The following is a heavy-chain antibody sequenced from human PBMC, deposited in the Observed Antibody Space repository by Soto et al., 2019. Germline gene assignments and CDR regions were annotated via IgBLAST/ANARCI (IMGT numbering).Heavy chain of an antibody. J-gene: IGHJ3*02. Sequence: QVQLQESGPGLVKPSETLSLTCTVSGDSISSYYWSWIRQPPGKGLEWIGYIYYSGTTNYNPSLKSRVTISVDTSKNLFSLKLRSATAADTAVYYCARDRRYSYGPPSAFQIWGQGTRVTVSS. CDR3: ARDRRYSYGPPSAFQI. CDR2: IYYSGTT. V-gene: IGHV4-59*01. CDR1: GDSISSYY. D-gene: IGHD5-18*01.